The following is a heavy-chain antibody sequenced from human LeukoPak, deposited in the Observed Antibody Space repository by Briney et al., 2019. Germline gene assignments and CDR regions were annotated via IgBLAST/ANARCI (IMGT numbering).Heavy chain of an antibody. J-gene: IGHJ4*02. D-gene: IGHD3-22*01. V-gene: IGHV3-30*04. Sequence: GSLRLSCAASGFTFSSYAMHWVRQAPGKGLEWVAVISYDGSNKYYADSVKGRFTISRDNSKNTLYLQMNSLRAEDTAVYYCARDLQYYYDSSGYYGLDYWGQGTLVTVSS. CDR3: ARDLQYYYDSSGYYGLDY. CDR2: ISYDGSNK. CDR1: GFTFSSYA.